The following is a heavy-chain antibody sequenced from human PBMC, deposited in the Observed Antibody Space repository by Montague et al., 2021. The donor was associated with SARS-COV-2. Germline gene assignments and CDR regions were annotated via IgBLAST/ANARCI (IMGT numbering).Heavy chain of an antibody. CDR2: LYTSGST. CDR3: AGESGYSSGWRYYYVMDV. J-gene: IGHJ6*02. CDR1: CASISYYY. V-gene: IGHV4-4*07. Sequence: SETLSLTCTVSCASISYYYWTWIRQPTGKGLDWIGRLYTSGSTTYNPSLKSRVTMSVDTSKNQFSLNVTSVTAADTAIYYCAGESGYSSGWRYYYVMDVWGQGTTVTVS. D-gene: IGHD6-19*01.